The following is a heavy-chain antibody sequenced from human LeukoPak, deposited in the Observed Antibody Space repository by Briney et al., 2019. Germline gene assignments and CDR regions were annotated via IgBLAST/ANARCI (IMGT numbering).Heavy chain of an antibody. CDR3: ARLGRFGALLPYYYYMDV. Sequence: AHTLSHTCAGSGCCIGSGRHYWTWVRQPAGKGLEYIGRVYSSGSTDSNPSLRSRLTMSVDTSKNQLSLKLTSVTAADTAVYYCARLGRFGALLPYYYYMDVWGKGTTVTVSS. V-gene: IGHV4-61*02. J-gene: IGHJ6*03. CDR2: VYSSGST. D-gene: IGHD3-10*01. CDR1: GCCIGSGRHY.